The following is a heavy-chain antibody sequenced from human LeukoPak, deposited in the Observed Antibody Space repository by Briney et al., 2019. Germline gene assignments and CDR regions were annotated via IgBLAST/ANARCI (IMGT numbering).Heavy chain of an antibody. J-gene: IGHJ4*02. CDR3: AREYTAMVTAYFDY. Sequence: PGGSLRLSCAASGFTFDDYGMSWVRQAPGKGLEWVSGINWNGGSTGYADSVKGRFTISGDNAKNSLYLQMNSLRAEDTALYYCAREYTAMVTAYFDYWGQGTLVTVSS. CDR2: INWNGGST. D-gene: IGHD5-18*01. V-gene: IGHV3-20*04. CDR1: GFTFDDYG.